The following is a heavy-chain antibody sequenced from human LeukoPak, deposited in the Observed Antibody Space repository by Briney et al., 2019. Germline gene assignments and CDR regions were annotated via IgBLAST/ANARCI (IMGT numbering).Heavy chain of an antibody. J-gene: IGHJ3*02. Sequence: GGSLGLPFEASGLPFCSYLKQWVRQAPGKGLEWVAVISYDGSNKYYADSVKGRFTISRDNSKNTLYLQMNSLSAEDTAVYYCARGDEFDAFDIWGQGTMVTVSS. V-gene: IGHV3-30-3*01. D-gene: IGHD3-10*01. CDR2: ISYDGSNK. CDR1: GLPFCSYL. CDR3: ARGDEFDAFDI.